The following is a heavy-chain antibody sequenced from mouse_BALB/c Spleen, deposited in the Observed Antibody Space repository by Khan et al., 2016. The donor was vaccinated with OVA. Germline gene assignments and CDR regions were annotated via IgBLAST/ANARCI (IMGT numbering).Heavy chain of an antibody. CDR1: GYTFTTYW. Sequence: QVQLQQSGAELAKPGASVKMSCTASGYTFTTYWIHWIKQRPGQGLEWIGYINPSTGYTESNKKFKDKATLTADESSSTAYMQLNRLTSADSAVYYWTRRGLFGLFAYWGQGTLVTVSA. J-gene: IGHJ3*01. D-gene: IGHD6-2*01. CDR3: TRRGLFGLFAY. V-gene: IGHV1-7*01. CDR2: INPSTGYT.